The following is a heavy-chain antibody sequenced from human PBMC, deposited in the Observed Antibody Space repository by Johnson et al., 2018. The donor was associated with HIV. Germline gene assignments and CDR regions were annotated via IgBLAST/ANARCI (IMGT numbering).Heavy chain of an antibody. Sequence: QVQLVESGGGVVQPGRSLRLSCAASGFTFSSYAMHWVRQAPGKGLEWVAVISYDGSNKYYADSVKGRFTISRDNSKNTLYLQMNSLRAEDTAVYYCVRLMTRESTDAFDIWGQGTMVTVSS. CDR1: GFTFSSYA. J-gene: IGHJ3*02. D-gene: IGHD5/OR15-5a*01. CDR2: ISYDGSNK. CDR3: VRLMTRESTDAFDI. V-gene: IGHV3-30-3*01.